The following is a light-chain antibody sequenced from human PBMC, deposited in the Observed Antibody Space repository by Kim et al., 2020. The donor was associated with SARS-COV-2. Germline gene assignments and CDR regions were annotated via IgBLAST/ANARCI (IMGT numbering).Light chain of an antibody. CDR3: QQYNDWPLLT. CDR1: QSVRNN. CDR2: GAS. J-gene: IGKJ4*01. V-gene: IGKV3-15*01. Sequence: SQEEIVTLACRASQSVRNNLAWYHQRPGHAPMLLIYGASTRATDVSDRFSGSGSGTEFTLTIRSLQSEDLAVYYCQQYNDWPLLTFGGVTKVDIK.